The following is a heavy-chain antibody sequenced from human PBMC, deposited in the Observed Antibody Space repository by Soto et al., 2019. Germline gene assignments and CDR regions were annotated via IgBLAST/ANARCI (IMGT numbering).Heavy chain of an antibody. CDR2: IRSKANSYAT. D-gene: IGHD4-17*01. V-gene: IGHV3-73*01. Sequence: PGGSLRLSCAASGFTFSGAALHWVRQPSGKGLEWVGRIRSKANSYATAYAASVKGRFTISRDDSKNTAYLQMNSLKTEDTAVYYCTSLRSPTERVDYWGQGTLVTVSS. CDR3: TSLRSPTERVDY. CDR1: GFTFSGAA. J-gene: IGHJ4*02.